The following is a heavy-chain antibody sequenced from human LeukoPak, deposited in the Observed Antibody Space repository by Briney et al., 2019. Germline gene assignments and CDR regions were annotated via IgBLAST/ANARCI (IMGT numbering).Heavy chain of an antibody. CDR3: ASPGEAGYYYYGMDV. J-gene: IGHJ6*02. Sequence: QPGRSLRLSCAASGFTFSSYGMHWVRQAPGKGLEWVAFISYDGSNKYYADSVKGRFTISRDNSKNTLYLQMNSLRAEDTAVYYCASPGEAGYYYYGMDVWGQGTTVTVSS. CDR1: GFTFSSYG. D-gene: IGHD7-27*01. CDR2: ISYDGSNK. V-gene: IGHV3-30*03.